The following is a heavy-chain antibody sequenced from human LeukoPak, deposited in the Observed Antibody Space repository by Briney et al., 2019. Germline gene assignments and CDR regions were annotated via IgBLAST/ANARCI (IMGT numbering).Heavy chain of an antibody. D-gene: IGHD2-21*02. CDR1: GYSFTTNW. V-gene: IGHV5-51*01. J-gene: IGHJ3*01. CDR3: ARWVTADRGKKDAFDV. CDR2: IFPADSDT. Sequence: GEPLKISCKASGYSFTTNWIGWVRQMPGKGLEWMGIIFPADSDTRYSPSFQGQVTVSADKSISTAYLQWSSLKASDTAMYYCARWVTADRGKKDAFDVWGQGTMVTVSS.